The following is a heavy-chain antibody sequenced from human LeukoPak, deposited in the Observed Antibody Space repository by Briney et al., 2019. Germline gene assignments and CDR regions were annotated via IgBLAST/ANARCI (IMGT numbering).Heavy chain of an antibody. Sequence: GSSVKVSCKASGGTFSSYAISWVRQAPGQGLEWMGRIIPILGIANYAQKFQGRVTITADKSTSTAYMELSSLRSEDTAVYYCARSPDYGGNHQPFDYWGQGTLVTVSS. J-gene: IGHJ4*02. CDR1: GGTFSSYA. CDR2: IIPILGIA. D-gene: IGHD4-23*01. CDR3: ARSPDYGGNHQPFDY. V-gene: IGHV1-69*04.